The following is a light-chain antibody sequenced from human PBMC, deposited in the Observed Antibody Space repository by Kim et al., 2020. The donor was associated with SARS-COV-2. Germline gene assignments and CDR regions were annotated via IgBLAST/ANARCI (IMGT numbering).Light chain of an antibody. J-gene: IGKJ5*01. Sequence: GDRVTITCQASEDVSDYFNWYHQKPGEAPKVLIRDAANLESGVPSRFSRGGYGTEFSSTISSVQPEDMGTYYCQQYDAPPFTFGQGTRL. CDR1: EDVSDY. CDR2: DAA. CDR3: QQYDAPPFT. V-gene: IGKV1-33*01.